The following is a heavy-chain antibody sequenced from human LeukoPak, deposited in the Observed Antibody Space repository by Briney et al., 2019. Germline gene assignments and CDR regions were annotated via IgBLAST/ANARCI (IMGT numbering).Heavy chain of an antibody. Sequence: ASVKVSCKASGYTFTSYDINWVRQATGQGLEWMGWMNPNSGNTGYAQKFQGRVTMTRNTSISTAYMELSSLRSEDTAVYYCARGGNYYDSSATTHDYWGQGTLVTVSS. CDR2: MNPNSGNT. CDR1: GYTFTSYD. V-gene: IGHV1-8*01. D-gene: IGHD3-22*01. CDR3: ARGGNYYDSSATTHDY. J-gene: IGHJ4*02.